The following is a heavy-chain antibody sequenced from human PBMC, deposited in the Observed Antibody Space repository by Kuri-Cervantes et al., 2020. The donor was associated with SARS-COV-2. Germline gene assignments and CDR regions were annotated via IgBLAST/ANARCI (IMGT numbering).Heavy chain of an antibody. CDR2: INPNSGGT. CDR3: AKELVGARFDY. J-gene: IGHJ4*02. CDR1: GYTFTGYY. D-gene: IGHD1-26*01. V-gene: IGHV1-2*02. Sequence: ASVKVSCKASGYTFTGYYMHWVRQAPGQGLEWMGWINPNSGGTNYAQKFQGRVTMTRDTSINTAYMELRSLRSDDTAVYYCAKELVGARFDYWGQGTLVTVSS.